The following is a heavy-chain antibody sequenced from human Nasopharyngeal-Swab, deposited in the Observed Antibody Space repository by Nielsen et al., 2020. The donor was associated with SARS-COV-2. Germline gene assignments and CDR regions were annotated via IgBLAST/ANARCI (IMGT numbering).Heavy chain of an antibody. Sequence: WVRQAPGQRLEWMGWINAGNGNTKYSQKFQGRVTITRDTSASTAYMELSSLRSEDTAVYYCARGGRITMVRGVPPDVWGKGTTVTVSS. J-gene: IGHJ6*04. V-gene: IGHV1-3*01. CDR3: ARGGRITMVRGVPPDV. D-gene: IGHD3-10*01. CDR2: INAGNGNT.